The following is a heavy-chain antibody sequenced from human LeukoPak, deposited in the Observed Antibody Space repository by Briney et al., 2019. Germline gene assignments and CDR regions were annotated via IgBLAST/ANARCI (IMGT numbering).Heavy chain of an antibody. CDR2: IYYSGST. CDR1: GGSISSGDYY. J-gene: IGHJ4*02. CDR3: ARQKFMDWGSGTYFDY. D-gene: IGHD3/OR15-3a*01. Sequence: SETLSLTCTVSGGSISSGDYYWSWIRQPPGKGLEWIGYIYYSGSTYYNPSLKSRVTISVDTSKNQFSLKLSSVTAADTAVYYCARQKFMDWGSGTYFDYWGQGTLVTVSS. V-gene: IGHV4-30-4*01.